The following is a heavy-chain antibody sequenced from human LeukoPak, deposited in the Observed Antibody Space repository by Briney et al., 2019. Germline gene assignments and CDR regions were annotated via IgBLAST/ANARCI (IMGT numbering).Heavy chain of an antibody. J-gene: IGHJ6*02. CDR2: ISSSGSTI. CDR3: ARQEVVVVTALIYYYYGMDV. Sequence: GGSLRLSCAASGFTFSDYYMSWIRQAPGKGLEWVSYISSSGSTIYYADSVKGRFTISRDNAKNSLYPQMNSLRAEDTAVYYCARQEVVVVTALIYYYYGMDVWGQGTRSPSP. D-gene: IGHD2-21*02. V-gene: IGHV3-11*01. CDR1: GFTFSDYY.